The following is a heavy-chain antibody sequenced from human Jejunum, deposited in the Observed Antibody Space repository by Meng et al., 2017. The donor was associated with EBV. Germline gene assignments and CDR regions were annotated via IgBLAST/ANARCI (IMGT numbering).Heavy chain of an antibody. CDR1: GYTFSNYW. J-gene: IGHJ4*02. V-gene: IGHV3-74*01. D-gene: IGHD3-16*01. Sequence: VLLVEYGVGLVQAGGSLRLSCVGSGYTFSNYWMHWVRQTTGKGLVWVPRINEDGTHTDYADSVKGRFTISRDNAKNTLTLQMNSLRVEDTAVYYCSRDLRGPFDYWGQGTLVTVSS. CDR2: INEDGTHT. CDR3: SRDLRGPFDY.